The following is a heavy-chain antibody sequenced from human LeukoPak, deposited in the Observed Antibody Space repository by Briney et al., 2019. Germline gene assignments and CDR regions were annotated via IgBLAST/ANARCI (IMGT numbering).Heavy chain of an antibody. CDR3: TKDQSRLWSGTLRV. V-gene: IGHV3-43*02. CDR1: GFTFHDYA. J-gene: IGHJ4*02. D-gene: IGHD3-3*01. Sequence: GGSLRLSCSASGFTFHDYAMHWVRQAPGKGLEWVSHISEDGGSTNYADSVRGRFTISRDNSKNFLYLQMSSLRTEDTALYYCTKDQSRLWSGTLRVWGPGTLVIVSS. CDR2: ISEDGGST.